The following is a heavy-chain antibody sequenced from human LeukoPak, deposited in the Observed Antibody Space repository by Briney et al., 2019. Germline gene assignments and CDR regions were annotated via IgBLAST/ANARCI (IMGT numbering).Heavy chain of an antibody. CDR3: ARESYDSSGYYYNDY. J-gene: IGHJ4*02. D-gene: IGHD3-22*01. CDR2: INWNGGST. V-gene: IGHV3-20*04. CDR1: GFTFSSYS. Sequence: PGGSLRLSCAASGFTFSSYSMNWVRQAPGKGLEWVSGINWNGGSTGCADSVKGRFTISRDNAKNSLYLQMNSLRAEDTALYYCARESYDSSGYYYNDYWGQGTLVTVSS.